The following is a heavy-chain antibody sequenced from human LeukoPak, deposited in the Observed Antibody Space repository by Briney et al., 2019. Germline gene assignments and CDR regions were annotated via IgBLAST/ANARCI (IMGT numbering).Heavy chain of an antibody. V-gene: IGHV4-59*01. CDR3: ARDSASNYYYYGMDV. Sequence: PSETLSLTCTVSGGSISSYYWSWIRQPPGKGLEWIGYIYYSGGTNYNPSLKSRVTISVDTSKNQFSLKLSSVTAADTAVYYCARDSASNYYYYGMDVWGQGTTVTVSS. J-gene: IGHJ6*02. CDR1: GGSISSYY. D-gene: IGHD2-15*01. CDR2: IYYSGGT.